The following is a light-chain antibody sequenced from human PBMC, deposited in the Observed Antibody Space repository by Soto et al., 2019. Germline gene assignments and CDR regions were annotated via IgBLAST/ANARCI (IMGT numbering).Light chain of an antibody. CDR3: QQYGTSPWT. CDR1: ESISNSY. J-gene: IGKJ1*01. Sequence: EIVLTHSPGTLSLSPGERATLSFSSSESISNSYLAWYQQKPGQAPRVLIYVASTRATGIPARFSGSGSGTDFTLSISRVEPEDFAVYYCQQYGTSPWTFGQGTKVDIK. V-gene: IGKV3-20*01. CDR2: VAS.